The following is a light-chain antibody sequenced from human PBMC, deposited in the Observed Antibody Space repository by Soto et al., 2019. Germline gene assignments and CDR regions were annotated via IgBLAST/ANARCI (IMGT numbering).Light chain of an antibody. CDR3: QQYNSYSYT. CDR2: KAS. J-gene: IGKJ2*01. CDR1: QSISSW. Sequence: DIQMPQSPSTLSASVGDRVTITCRASQSISSWLAWYQQKPGKAPKLLIYKASSLESGVQSRCSGSGSGTDFTLTISSLQPDDFSTYYCQQYNSYSYTFGQGTKLEI. V-gene: IGKV1-5*03.